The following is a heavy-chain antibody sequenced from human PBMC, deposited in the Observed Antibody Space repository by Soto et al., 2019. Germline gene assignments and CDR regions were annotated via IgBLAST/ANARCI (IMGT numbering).Heavy chain of an antibody. CDR1: GGSISSSSYY. Sequence: QLQLQESGPGLVKPSETLSLTCTVSGGSISSSSYYWGWIRQPPGKGLEWIGSIYYSGSTYYNPSLKSRVTISVDTSKNQFYLKLSSVTAADTAVYYCAREKYYDSSGYYDAFDIWGQGTMVTVSS. CDR2: IYYSGST. CDR3: AREKYYDSSGYYDAFDI. D-gene: IGHD3-22*01. V-gene: IGHV4-39*02. J-gene: IGHJ3*02.